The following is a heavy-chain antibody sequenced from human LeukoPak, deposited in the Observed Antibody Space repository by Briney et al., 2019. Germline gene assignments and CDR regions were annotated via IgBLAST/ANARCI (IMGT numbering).Heavy chain of an antibody. CDR3: ARVWGLAVAGGEIEY. V-gene: IGHV3-48*02. D-gene: IGHD6-13*01. J-gene: IGHJ4*02. CDR2: ISSSGTTI. CDR1: GFTFSSYS. Sequence: PGGSLRLSCAASGFTFSSYSMNWVRQAPGKGLEWVSYISSSGTTIYYADSVKGRFTISRDNAKNSLYLQMNSLRDEHTAVYYCARVWGLAVAGGEIEYWGQGTLVTVSS.